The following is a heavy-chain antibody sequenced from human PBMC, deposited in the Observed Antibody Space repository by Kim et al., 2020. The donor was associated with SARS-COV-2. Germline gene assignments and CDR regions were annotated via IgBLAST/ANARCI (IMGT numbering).Heavy chain of an antibody. V-gene: IGHV3-23*01. Sequence: GGSLRLSCAASGFTFSASAMSWVRQAPGKGLEWVSRISGSGTATYYADSVKGRFTISRDTSRDTLYLQMNSLRAEDTALYYCAKGVAPEEYYMGYDYW. CDR2: ISGSGTAT. D-gene: IGHD2-8*01. J-gene: IGHJ4*01. CDR1: GFTFSASA. CDR3: AKGVAPEEYYMGYDY.